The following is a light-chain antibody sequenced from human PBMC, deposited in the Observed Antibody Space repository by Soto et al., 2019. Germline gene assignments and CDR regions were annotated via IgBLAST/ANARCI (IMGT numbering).Light chain of an antibody. V-gene: IGLV2-8*01. J-gene: IGLJ1*01. CDR3: SSYTFTSTLYV. CDR2: EVT. CDR1: SGDIGAFNF. Sequence: QSALTQPPSASGSPGQSVTISCTGTSGDIGAFNFVSWYQQHPGEAPKLIIYEVTKRPSGVPDRFSGSKSGNRASLTVSGLQADDEADYYCSSYTFTSTLYVFGTGTKVTVL.